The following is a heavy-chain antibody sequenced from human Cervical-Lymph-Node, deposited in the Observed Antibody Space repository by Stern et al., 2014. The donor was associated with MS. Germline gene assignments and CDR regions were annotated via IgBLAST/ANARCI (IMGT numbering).Heavy chain of an antibody. CDR1: GFSFSRYA. J-gene: IGHJ4*01. CDR3: ASAYSSSHYYFDY. D-gene: IGHD6-13*01. V-gene: IGHV3-33*01. CDR2: IWYDGSNP. Sequence: VQLEESGGGVVQPGRSLRLSCAASGFSFSRYAMHWVRQAPGKGLEWVALIWYDGSNPYYADSVTGRFTISRDNFKNTLYLQMNSLRAEDTAVYYCASAYSSSHYYFDYWGHGTLVTVSS.